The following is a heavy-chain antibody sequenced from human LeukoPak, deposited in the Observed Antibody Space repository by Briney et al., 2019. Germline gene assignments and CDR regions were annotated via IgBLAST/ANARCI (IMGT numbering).Heavy chain of an antibody. Sequence: PSQTLSLTCTVSGGSISSGGYYWSWIRPHPGKGLEGIGYIYSSGSTYYNPSLKSRVTISLDTSKNQVSLKLSSVTAADTAVYYCARDRVAGTGYFDCWGQGTMVTVAS. CDR1: GGSISSGGYY. CDR2: IYSSGST. J-gene: IGHJ4*02. D-gene: IGHD6-19*01. V-gene: IGHV4-31*03. CDR3: ARDRVAGTGYFDC.